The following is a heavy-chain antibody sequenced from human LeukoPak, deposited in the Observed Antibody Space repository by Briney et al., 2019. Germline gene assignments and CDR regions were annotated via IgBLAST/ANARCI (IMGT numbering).Heavy chain of an antibody. CDR1: GFTFSNAW. CDR2: IKSKTDGGTT. Sequence: GGSLRLSCAASGFTFSNAWMSWVRQAPGKGLEWVGRIKSKTDGGTTDYAAPVKGRFTISRDDSKNTLYLQMNSLKTDDTAVYYCNTDLSGPNKLVRFVDYWGQGTLVTVSS. J-gene: IGHJ4*02. D-gene: IGHD6-13*01. CDR3: NTDLSGPNKLVRFVDY. V-gene: IGHV3-15*01.